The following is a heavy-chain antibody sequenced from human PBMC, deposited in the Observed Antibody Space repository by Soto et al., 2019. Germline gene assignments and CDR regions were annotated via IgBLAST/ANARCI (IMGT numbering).Heavy chain of an antibody. J-gene: IGHJ3*02. Sequence: SETLSLTCTVSGGSISSSSYYWGWIRQPPGKGLEWIGSIYYSGSTYYNPSLKSRVTISVDTSKNQFSLKLSSVTAADTAVYYCARPALEMATIKGGAFDIWGQGTMVTVSS. CDR2: IYYSGST. D-gene: IGHD5-12*01. CDR3: ARPALEMATIKGGAFDI. V-gene: IGHV4-39*01. CDR1: GGSISSSSYY.